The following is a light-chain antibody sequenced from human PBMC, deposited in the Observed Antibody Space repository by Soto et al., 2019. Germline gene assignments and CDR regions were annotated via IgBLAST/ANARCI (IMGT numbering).Light chain of an antibody. J-gene: IGLJ2*01. CDR3: QSYDTSLSGVI. V-gene: IGLV1-40*01. CDR1: SSNIGAGYD. CDR2: GDN. Sequence: QSVLTQTPSVSGAPGQKITMSCTGSSSNIGAGYDVHWYQQVPGAAPRLLIYGDNSRPSGVPDRFSASKSGASASLAIPGLQGEDEANYYCQSYDTSLSGVIFGAGTKLTV.